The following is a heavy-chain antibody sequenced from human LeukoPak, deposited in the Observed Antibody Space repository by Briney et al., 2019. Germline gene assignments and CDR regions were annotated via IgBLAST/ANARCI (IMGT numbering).Heavy chain of an antibody. D-gene: IGHD3-22*01. Sequence: GGSLRLSCAASGFTFSNAWMSWVREAPGKGLEWVGRIKSKADGGTSDYAAPVKGSFTISRDDSKHKLYLQINNLKTEDTAVYYCTTDPITMRDFDYWGQGTLVTVPS. J-gene: IGHJ4*02. V-gene: IGHV3-15*01. CDR1: GFTFSNAW. CDR3: TTDPITMRDFDY. CDR2: IKSKADGGTS.